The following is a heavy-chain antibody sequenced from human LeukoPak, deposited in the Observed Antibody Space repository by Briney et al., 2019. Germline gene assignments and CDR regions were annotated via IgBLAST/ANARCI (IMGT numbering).Heavy chain of an antibody. CDR1: GFTVSSNY. V-gene: IGHV3-66*02. D-gene: IGHD2-2*01. J-gene: IGHJ6*02. CDR3: ARGGLGNCSSTSCPPYYYGMDV. CDR2: IYSSGSP. Sequence: GGSLRLSCAASGFTVSSNYMSWVRQAPGKGLEWVSVIYSSGSPYYADSVKGRFTISRDNSKNTLYLQMNSLRAEDTAVYYCARGGLGNCSSTSCPPYYYGMDVWGQGTMVTVSS.